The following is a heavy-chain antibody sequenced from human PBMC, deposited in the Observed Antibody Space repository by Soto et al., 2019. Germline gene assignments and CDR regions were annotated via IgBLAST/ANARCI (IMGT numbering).Heavy chain of an antibody. CDR2: ISTFSGRT. CDR3: ARVSGGSYGDYEFGH. V-gene: IGHV1-18*01. J-gene: IGHJ4*02. Sequence: QVQLVQSRPEVKKSGASVKVSCKTSGYNFTNYVISWVRQAPGQGLEWMGWISTFSGRTDYARKFQGRVAMTTDTSTSTAYMEMWSLRSGDTAVYYCARVSGGSYGDYEFGHWGQGTLVTVSS. CDR1: GYNFTNYV. D-gene: IGHD4-17*01.